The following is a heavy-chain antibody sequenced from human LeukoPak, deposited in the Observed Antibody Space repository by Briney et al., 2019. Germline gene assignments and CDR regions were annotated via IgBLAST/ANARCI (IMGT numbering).Heavy chain of an antibody. V-gene: IGHV3-30*04. CDR1: GFTFSSYA. D-gene: IGHD6-13*01. CDR3: ARERYSSSRYYYYYMDV. J-gene: IGHJ6*03. Sequence: GGSLRLSCAASGFTFSSYAMHWVRQAPGKGLEWVAVISYDGSNKYYADSVEGRFTISRDNSKNTLYLQMNSLRAEDTAVYYCARERYSSSRYYYYYMDVWGKGTTVTVSS. CDR2: ISYDGSNK.